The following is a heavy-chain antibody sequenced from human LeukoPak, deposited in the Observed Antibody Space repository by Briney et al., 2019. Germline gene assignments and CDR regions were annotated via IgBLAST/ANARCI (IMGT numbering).Heavy chain of an antibody. D-gene: IGHD2-15*01. V-gene: IGHV1-69*13. Sequence: ASVKVSCKASGGTFSSYAISWVRQAPGQGLEWMGGIIPIFGTANYAQKFQGRVTITADESTSTAYMKLSSLRSEDTAVYYCARGLAHRDFDYWGQGTLVTVSS. CDR1: GGTFSSYA. CDR2: IIPIFGTA. CDR3: ARGLAHRDFDY. J-gene: IGHJ4*02.